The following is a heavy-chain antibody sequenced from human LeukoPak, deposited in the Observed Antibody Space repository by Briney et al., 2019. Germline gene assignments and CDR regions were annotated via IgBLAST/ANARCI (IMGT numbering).Heavy chain of an antibody. CDR3: AKDRAWGLDY. Sequence: GGSLRLSCAASGFTFNIYGMSWVRRAPGKGLEWVSATSANGATTYYADSVKGRFAISRDNSKNTLYLQMNSLRAEDTAVYYCAKDRAWGLDYWGQGTLVTVSS. V-gene: IGHV3-23*01. CDR2: TSANGATT. CDR1: GFTFNIYG. J-gene: IGHJ4*02. D-gene: IGHD7-27*01.